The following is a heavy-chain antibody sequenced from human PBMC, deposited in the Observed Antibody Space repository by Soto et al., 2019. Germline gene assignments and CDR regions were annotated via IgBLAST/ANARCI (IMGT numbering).Heavy chain of an antibody. CDR2: IYRSGTT. CDR1: NFSISSGYY. V-gene: IGHV4-38-2*01. CDR3: ARTHSGSYYSVFNY. J-gene: IGHJ4*02. D-gene: IGHD1-26*01. Sequence: SETLSLTCVVSNFSISSGYYWGCIRQSPGKGLEWIASIYRSGTTSYNPSLKSRVTISVDPSKNQFSLMLTAVTAADTAVYYCARTHSGSYYSVFNYWGRGSLVTVSS.